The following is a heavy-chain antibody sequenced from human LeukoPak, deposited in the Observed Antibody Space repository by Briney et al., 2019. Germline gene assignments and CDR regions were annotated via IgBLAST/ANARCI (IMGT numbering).Heavy chain of an antibody. CDR3: ATLRRDGYNWHDAFDI. CDR1: GYTLTELS. CDR2: FDPEDGET. V-gene: IGHV1-24*01. D-gene: IGHD5-24*01. J-gene: IGHJ3*02. Sequence: ASVKVSCKVSGYTLTELSMHWVRQAPGKGLEWMGGFDPEDGETIYAQKLQGRVTMTEDTSTDTAYMELSSLRSEDTAVYYCATLRRDGYNWHDAFDIWGQGTMVTVSS.